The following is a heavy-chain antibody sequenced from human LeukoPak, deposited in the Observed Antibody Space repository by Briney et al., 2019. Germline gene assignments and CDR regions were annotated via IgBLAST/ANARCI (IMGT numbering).Heavy chain of an antibody. J-gene: IGHJ4*02. CDR2: IVVGSGNT. V-gene: IGHV1-58*02. CDR1: GFTFTSSA. CDR3: AADRYDSSGYYHFDY. D-gene: IGHD3-22*01. Sequence: SVKVSCKASGFTFTSSAMQWVRQARGQRLEWRGWIVVGSGNTNYAQKFQERVTITRDMSTSTAYMELSSLRSEDTAVYYCAADRYDSSGYYHFDYWGQGTLVTVSS.